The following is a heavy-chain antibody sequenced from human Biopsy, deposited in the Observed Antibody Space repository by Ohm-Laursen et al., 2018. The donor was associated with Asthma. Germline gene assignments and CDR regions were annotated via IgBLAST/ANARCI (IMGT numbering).Heavy chain of an antibody. CDR1: GYTFNSAG. CDR2: ISVYNGNT. CDR3: ARAVDYSHYYGIDV. D-gene: IGHD3-10*01. Sequence: SVKVSCKSSGYTFNSAGITWVRQASGQGLEWMGWISVYNGNTKVAQKLQDRVTMITDTSTSTAYMELRSLRSDDTAVYFCARAVDYSHYYGIDVWGQGTTVTVS. J-gene: IGHJ6*02. V-gene: IGHV1-18*01.